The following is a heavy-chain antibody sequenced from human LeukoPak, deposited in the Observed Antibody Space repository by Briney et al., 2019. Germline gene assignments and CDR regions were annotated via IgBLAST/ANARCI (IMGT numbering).Heavy chain of an antibody. J-gene: IGHJ6*03. CDR3: ATGEVGYCTNGVCYHYYYYMDV. D-gene: IGHD2-8*01. CDR2: FDPEDGET. V-gene: IGHV1-24*01. Sequence: ASVKVSFKVAGYTLTELSMHWVRQAPGKGLEWMGGFDPEDGETIYAQKFQGRVTMTEDTSTDTAYMEMSSLRSEDTAVYYCATGEVGYCTNGVCYHYYYYMDVWGKGTTVTVSS. CDR1: GYTLTELS.